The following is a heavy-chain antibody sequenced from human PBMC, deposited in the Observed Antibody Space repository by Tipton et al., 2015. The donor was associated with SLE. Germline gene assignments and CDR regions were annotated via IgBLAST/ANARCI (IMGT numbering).Heavy chain of an antibody. Sequence: GLVKPSETLSLTYTVSGGSISSYYWSWIRQPPGKGLEWIGYIYYSGSTNYNPSLKSRVTISVDTSNDQFSLRLSSVTAADTAVYYCARDMVDTAMVGGHFFDYWGQGTLVTVSS. V-gene: IGHV4-59*12. CDR1: GGSISSYY. CDR2: IYYSGST. CDR3: ARDMVDTAMVGGHFFDY. D-gene: IGHD5-18*01. J-gene: IGHJ4*02.